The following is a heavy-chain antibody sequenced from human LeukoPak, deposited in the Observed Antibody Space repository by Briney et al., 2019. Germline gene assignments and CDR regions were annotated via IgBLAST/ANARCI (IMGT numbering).Heavy chain of an antibody. D-gene: IGHD6-19*01. J-gene: IGHJ4*02. CDR1: GFTLSKYW. Sequence: GGPLRLSCAASGFTLSKYWMLWVRQAPGKGLESVSRNNTDGTVTTYADSVKGRFTVSRDNADNTMFLQMNSVRDEDTAVYYCATKQWLAPPPDSWGQGTPVTVSS. V-gene: IGHV3-74*01. CDR2: NNTDGTVT. CDR3: ATKQWLAPPPDS.